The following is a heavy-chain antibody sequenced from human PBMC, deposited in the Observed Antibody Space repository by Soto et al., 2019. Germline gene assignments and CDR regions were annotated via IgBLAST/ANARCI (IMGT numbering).Heavy chain of an antibody. Sequence: GASVKVSCKASGSTFTSSYIHWVRQAPGQGLEWMGIINPSGGSTSSAQKLQGRVTMTRDTSTSTVYMELSSLRSEDTAVYYCARVVSGAHDAFAIWGQGTMVTVSS. V-gene: IGHV1-46*03. CDR1: GSTFTSSY. D-gene: IGHD3-10*01. CDR2: INPSGGST. CDR3: ARVVSGAHDAFAI. J-gene: IGHJ3*02.